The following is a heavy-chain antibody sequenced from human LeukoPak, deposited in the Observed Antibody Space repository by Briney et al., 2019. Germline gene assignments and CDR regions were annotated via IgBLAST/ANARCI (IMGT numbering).Heavy chain of an antibody. J-gene: IGHJ6*03. CDR3: ARTTEGYAGGPGYSYYYYMDV. V-gene: IGHV4-59*01. CDR2: IHYSGST. CDR1: GGSISSSY. D-gene: IGHD5-12*01. Sequence: SETLSLTCTVSGGSISSSYWSWIRQPAGKGLEWIGYIHYSGSTHYNPSLKSRVTISVDTSKNQVSLKLRSVAAADTAVYYCARTTEGYAGGPGYSYYYYMDVWGKGTTVTISS.